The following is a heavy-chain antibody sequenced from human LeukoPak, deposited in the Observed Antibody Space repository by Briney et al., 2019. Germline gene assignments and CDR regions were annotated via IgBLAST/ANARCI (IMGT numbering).Heavy chain of an antibody. D-gene: IGHD3-16*02. CDR3: AREASFYDYVWGSSRSPRQTDAFDI. J-gene: IGHJ3*02. CDR1: GGIFSNYA. Sequence: SVKVSCKASGGIFSNYAINWVRQAPRQGLEWVGRIIPILGLVNYAQNFQGRVTIIADESTTTAYMEVSSLRSEDTAVYYCAREASFYDYVWGSSRSPRQTDAFDIWGQGTMVTVSS. CDR2: IIPILGLV. V-gene: IGHV1-69*04.